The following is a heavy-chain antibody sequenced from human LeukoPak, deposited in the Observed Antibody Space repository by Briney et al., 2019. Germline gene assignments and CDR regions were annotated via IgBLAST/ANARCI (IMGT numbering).Heavy chain of an antibody. Sequence: SETLSLTCTVSGGSITSSSYYWGWIRQPSGKGLEWIGSAYYSGSTYYNPSLKSRVIISGDTSKNQFSLKMTSVTAADTAMYYCASFGYCSGGSCYPPGYWGQGTLVIVSS. CDR1: GGSITSSSYY. J-gene: IGHJ4*02. CDR3: ASFGYCSGGSCYPPGY. D-gene: IGHD2-15*01. CDR2: AYYSGST. V-gene: IGHV4-39*01.